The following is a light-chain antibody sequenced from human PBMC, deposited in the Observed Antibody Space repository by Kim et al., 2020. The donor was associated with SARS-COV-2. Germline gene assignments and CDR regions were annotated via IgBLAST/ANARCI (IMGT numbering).Light chain of an antibody. CDR2: EVS. Sequence: GQSVTISCTGTSSDVGRYKYVSWYQQHPGKAPKLMIYEVSERPSGVPDRFSGSKSGNTASLTVSALQAEDEADYYCLSYAGIKNYVFGTGTKVTVL. CDR3: LSYAGIKNYV. CDR1: SSDVGRYKY. J-gene: IGLJ1*01. V-gene: IGLV2-8*01.